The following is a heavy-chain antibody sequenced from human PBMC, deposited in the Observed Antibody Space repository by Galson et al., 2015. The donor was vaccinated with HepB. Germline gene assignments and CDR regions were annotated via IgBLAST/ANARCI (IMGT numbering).Heavy chain of an antibody. CDR3: ARDTGAVAGIEGNWFDP. CDR2: IKQDGSEK. J-gene: IGHJ5*02. Sequence: SLRLSCAASGFTFSSYWMSWVRQAPGKGLEWVANIKQDGSEKYYVDTVKGRFTISRDNAKNSLYLQMNSLRAEDTAVYCCARDTGAVAGIEGNWFDPWGQGTLVTVSS. CDR1: GFTFSSYW. D-gene: IGHD6-19*01. V-gene: IGHV3-7*03.